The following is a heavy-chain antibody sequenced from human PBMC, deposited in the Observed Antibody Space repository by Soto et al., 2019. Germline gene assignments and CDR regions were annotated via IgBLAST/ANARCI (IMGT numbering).Heavy chain of an antibody. D-gene: IGHD1-26*01. J-gene: IGHJ5*02. CDR1: GYRFTNHG. CDR2: ISGNDGKT. V-gene: IGHV1-18*01. CDR3: ARDFYPPAYYSHP. Sequence: ASVKVSCKASGYRFTNHGISWVRQAPGQGLEWMGWISGNDGKTKYARKFQGRVTMTTDTSTSTAYMEVMSRRSDDPAVYYCARDFYPPAYYSHPRSQATLVTVSS.